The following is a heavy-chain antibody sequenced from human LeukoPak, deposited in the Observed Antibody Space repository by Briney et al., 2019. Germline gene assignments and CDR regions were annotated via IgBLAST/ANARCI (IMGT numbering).Heavy chain of an antibody. Sequence: PGGSLRLSCAASGFTFSSYRMNWVRQAPGKGLEWVSYISSSSSTIYYADSVKGRFTISRDNSKNTLYVQMNRLRAEDTAVYYCAKDAGSGSWTDYWGQGTLVTVSS. CDR1: GFTFSSYR. D-gene: IGHD3-10*01. CDR3: AKDAGSGSWTDY. V-gene: IGHV3-48*01. CDR2: ISSSSSTI. J-gene: IGHJ4*02.